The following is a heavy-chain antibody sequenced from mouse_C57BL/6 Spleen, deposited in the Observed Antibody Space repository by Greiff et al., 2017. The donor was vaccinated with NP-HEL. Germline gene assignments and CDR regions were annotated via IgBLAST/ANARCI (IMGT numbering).Heavy chain of an antibody. V-gene: IGHV5-16*01. CDR3: ARGEDYGYFDV. CDR2: INYDGSST. CDR1: GFTFSDYY. Sequence: EVMLVESEGGLVQPGSSMKLSCTASGFTFSDYYMAWVRQVPEKGLEWVANINYDGSSTYYLDSLKSRFIISRDHAKNILYLQMSSLKSEDTATYYCARGEDYGYFDVWGTGTTVTVSS. J-gene: IGHJ1*03.